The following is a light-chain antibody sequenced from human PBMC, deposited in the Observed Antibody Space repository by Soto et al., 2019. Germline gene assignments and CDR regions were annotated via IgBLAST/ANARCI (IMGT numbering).Light chain of an antibody. Sequence: DIQITQSPGSLSSLVGGIVTITCRASQGIRNELVWYQQKPGKAPKLLIYAASSLQSGVPPRFSGSESGTEFTLTISSLQPEDVATYYCQQASSFPLTFGGGTKVDIK. J-gene: IGKJ4*01. V-gene: IGKV1-17*01. CDR1: QGIRNE. CDR2: AAS. CDR3: QQASSFPLT.